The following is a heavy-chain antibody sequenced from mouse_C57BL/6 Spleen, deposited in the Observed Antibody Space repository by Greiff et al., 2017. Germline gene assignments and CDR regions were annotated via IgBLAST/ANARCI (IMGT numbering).Heavy chain of an antibody. CDR3: ERYYYGSSYGWYYAMDY. V-gene: IGHV1-72*04. D-gene: IGHD1-1*01. CDR1: GYTFTSYW. CDR2: IDPNSGGT. J-gene: IGHJ4*01. Sequence: QVQLQQPGAELVKPGASVKLSCKASGYTFTSYWMHWVKQRPGRGLEWIGRIDPNSGGTKYNEKFKSKATLTVDTSSSTAYMQLSSLTSEDSAVDYCERYYYGSSYGWYYAMDYWGQGTSVTVSS.